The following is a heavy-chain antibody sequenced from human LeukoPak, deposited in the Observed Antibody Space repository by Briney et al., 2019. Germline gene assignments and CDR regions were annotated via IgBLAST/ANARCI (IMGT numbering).Heavy chain of an antibody. Sequence: SSETLSLTCTVSGGSISSYYWSWIRQPPGKGLEWIGYIYYSGSTNYNPSLKSRVTISVDTSKNQFSLKLSSVTAADTAVYYCARERVVLDYWGQGTLVTVSS. V-gene: IGHV4-59*01. J-gene: IGHJ4*02. CDR2: IYYSGST. D-gene: IGHD2-8*01. CDR3: ARERVVLDY. CDR1: GGSISSYY.